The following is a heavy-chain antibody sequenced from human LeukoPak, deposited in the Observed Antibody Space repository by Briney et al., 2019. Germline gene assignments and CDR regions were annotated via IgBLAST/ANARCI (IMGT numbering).Heavy chain of an antibody. D-gene: IGHD6-13*01. V-gene: IGHV4-34*01. CDR1: GGSFSGYS. J-gene: IGHJ6*02. CDR2: INHSGGT. Sequence: SETLSLTCAVYGGSFSGYSWIWIRQPPWKGLESIGKINHSGGTNNNPSLKSRVTISRDTSKNQSSLKVNSVNAADTAVYYCARGGSSWYGMDVWGQGTTVTVSS. CDR3: ARGGSSWYGMDV.